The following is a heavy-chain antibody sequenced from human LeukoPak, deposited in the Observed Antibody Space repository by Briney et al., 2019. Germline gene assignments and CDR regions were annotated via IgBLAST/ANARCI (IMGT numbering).Heavy chain of an antibody. CDR1: GFTFSRHW. V-gene: IGHV3-7*03. D-gene: IGHD2-15*01. CDR2: IKQDGSAK. J-gene: IGHJ4*02. Sequence: GGSLRLSCAASGFTFSRHWMYWVRQAPGRGLEWVANIKQDGSAKPYVDSVKGRFTISRDNAKNSLFLQMNSLRVEDTAVYYCARDNGWSADFWGQGTLVTVSS. CDR3: ARDNGWSADF.